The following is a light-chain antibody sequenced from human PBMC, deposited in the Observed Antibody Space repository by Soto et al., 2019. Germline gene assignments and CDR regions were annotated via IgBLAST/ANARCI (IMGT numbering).Light chain of an antibody. V-gene: IGKV3-15*01. CDR3: HQYENWPKT. CDR2: GAS. CDR1: QSISRN. Sequence: IVLTQSPPTLSVSPVESATLSCRASQSISRNLAWFQQKPGQAPSLLIFGASTRAAGITARFSGSGSGTEFTITISGLQSEDFAVYFCHQYENWPKTFGQGTQVDIK. J-gene: IGKJ1*01.